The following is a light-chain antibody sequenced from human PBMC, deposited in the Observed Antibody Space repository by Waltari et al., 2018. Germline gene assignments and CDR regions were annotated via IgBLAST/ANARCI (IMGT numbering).Light chain of an antibody. CDR2: YDD. CDR1: RSNIRNNA. J-gene: IGLJ2*01. V-gene: IGLV1-36*01. Sequence: QSVLTQPPSVSEAPRQRVTISCSGSRSNIRNNAVSWYQQLPGKAPKLLIYYDDLLPSGVSVRFSGSKSGTSASLAISGLQSDDEADYYCAVWDDSLNGVVFGGGTKLTVL. CDR3: AVWDDSLNGVV.